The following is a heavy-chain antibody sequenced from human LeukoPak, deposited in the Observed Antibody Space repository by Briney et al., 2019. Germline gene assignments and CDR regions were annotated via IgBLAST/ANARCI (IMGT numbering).Heavy chain of an antibody. CDR2: VYDTGST. CDR3: ARGYGVVISTPYYYGMDV. V-gene: IGHV4-59*01. Sequence: SETLSLTCTVSGTSITRTYWSWIRQPPGRGLESVGYVYDTGSTNYNPSLESRVTISVDTPKNQFSLRMTSVTAADTAVYYCARGYGVVISTPYYYGMDVWGQGTTVTVSS. CDR1: GTSITRTY. J-gene: IGHJ6*02. D-gene: IGHD3-3*01.